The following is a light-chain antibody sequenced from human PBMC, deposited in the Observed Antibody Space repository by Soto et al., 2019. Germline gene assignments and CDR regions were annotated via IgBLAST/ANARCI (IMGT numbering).Light chain of an antibody. Sequence: EIVMTQSPATPSVSPGERATLSCRASQSVSSNLAWYQQKPGQAPRLLIYGASTRATGIPARFSGSGSGTEFTLTISSLLSEDFAVYYCQQYNKWPPKYTFGQGTKVDIK. CDR2: GAS. CDR1: QSVSSN. J-gene: IGKJ2*01. V-gene: IGKV3-15*01. CDR3: QQYNKWPPKYT.